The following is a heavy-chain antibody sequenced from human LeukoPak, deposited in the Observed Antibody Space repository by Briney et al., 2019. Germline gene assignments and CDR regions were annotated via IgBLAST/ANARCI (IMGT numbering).Heavy chain of an antibody. J-gene: IGHJ4*02. CDR1: GYSFTSYG. CDR2: ISTYNGDT. D-gene: IGHD2-2*02. Sequence: ASVKVSCKASGYSFTSYGISWVRQAPGQGLEWMGWISTYNGDTSYAQKLQDRVTMTTDTSTNTAYMELRSLRSDDTALYYCARDSCSSTSRYRRTSGDFWGQGTLVTVSS. V-gene: IGHV1-18*01. CDR3: ARDSCSSTSRYRRTSGDF.